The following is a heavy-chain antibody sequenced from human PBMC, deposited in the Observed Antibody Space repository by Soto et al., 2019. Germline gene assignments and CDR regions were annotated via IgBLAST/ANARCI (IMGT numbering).Heavy chain of an antibody. J-gene: IGHJ4*02. CDR3: ARSGSGSGWL. Sequence: LXLTCTVSVGSVSSGRFYWSWIRQPPGKGLEWIGYIYYSGSTKYNPSLRSRVTISVDTSKNQFSLKLTSVTAADTAVYYCARSGSGSGWLGGQGTLVTVSS. CDR2: IYYSGST. V-gene: IGHV4-61*01. D-gene: IGHD6-19*01. CDR1: VGSVSSGRFY.